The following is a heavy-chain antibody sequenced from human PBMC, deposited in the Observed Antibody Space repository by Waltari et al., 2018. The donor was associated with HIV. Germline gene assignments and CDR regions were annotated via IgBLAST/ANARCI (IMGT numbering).Heavy chain of an antibody. CDR3: AREYYDFWSGYYTTGLDV. D-gene: IGHD3-3*01. CDR2: INQDGSQK. CDR1: EFTISSYW. J-gene: IGHJ6*02. V-gene: IGHV3-7*03. Sequence: DEQLVESGGGLVQPGESLRLPCDASEFTISSYWMTWVGQPPGKGLEWVANINQDGSQKYYVDSVKGRFNISRDNSRNSIYLQLNNLTAGDTAVYYCAREYYDFWSGYYTTGLDVWGQGTTVIVS.